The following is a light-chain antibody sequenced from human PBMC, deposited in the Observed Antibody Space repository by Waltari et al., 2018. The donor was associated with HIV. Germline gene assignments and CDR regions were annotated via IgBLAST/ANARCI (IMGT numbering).Light chain of an antibody. J-gene: IGLJ3*02. CDR3: SSYRSSSTWV. Sequence: QSALTQPASVSGSPGPSITISRTGTSSDVGGYNYVSWYQQHPGKAPKLMIYDVSNRPSGVSNRFSGSKSGNTASLTISGLQAEDEADYYCSSYRSSSTWVFGGGTKLTVL. CDR1: SSDVGGYNY. CDR2: DVS. V-gene: IGLV2-14*03.